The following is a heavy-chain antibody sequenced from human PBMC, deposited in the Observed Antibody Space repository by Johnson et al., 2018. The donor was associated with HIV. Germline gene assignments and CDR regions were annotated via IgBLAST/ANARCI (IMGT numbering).Heavy chain of an antibody. CDR1: GLTFSSYA. CDR2: ISYDGSHK. CDR3: TTGPVGATKGGGAFDI. D-gene: IGHD1-26*01. J-gene: IGHJ3*02. V-gene: IGHV3-30*04. Sequence: QVQLVESGGGVVQPGRSLRLSCAASGLTFSSYAMHWVRQAPGKGLEWVAVISYDGSHKYYADSVKGRCPISRDDSKTTLYMQMNSLKTEDTAVYYCTTGPVGATKGGGAFDIWGQGTMVTVSS.